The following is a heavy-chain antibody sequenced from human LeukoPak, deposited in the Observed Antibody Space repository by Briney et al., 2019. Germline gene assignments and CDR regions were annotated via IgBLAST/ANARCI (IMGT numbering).Heavy chain of an antibody. CDR3: AREFLGNYYDSSPNWYFDL. V-gene: IGHV4-59*01. D-gene: IGHD3-22*01. J-gene: IGHJ2*01. CDR1: GGSISSYY. CDR2: IYYSGST. Sequence: SETLSLTCTVSGGSISSYYWSWIRQPPGKGLEWIGYIYYSGSTNYNPSLKSRVTISVDTSKNQFSLKLSSVTAADTAVYYCAREFLGNYYDSSPNWYFDLWGRGTLVTVSS.